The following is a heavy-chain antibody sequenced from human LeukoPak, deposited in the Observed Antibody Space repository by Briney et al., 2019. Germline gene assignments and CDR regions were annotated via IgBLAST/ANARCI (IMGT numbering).Heavy chain of an antibody. J-gene: IGHJ4*02. CDR3: ARGDDFSGDH. D-gene: IGHD1-1*01. V-gene: IGHV3-7*04. CDR2: IHPEGDEK. Sequence: GGSLRLSCATSGFTFSNFWMSWVRQAPGRGLEWEANIHPEGDEKYHVESVKGRFTISRDNTRDLLFLQMNGLRVEDTAVYYCARGDDFSGDHWGQGTLVTVSS. CDR1: GFTFSNFW.